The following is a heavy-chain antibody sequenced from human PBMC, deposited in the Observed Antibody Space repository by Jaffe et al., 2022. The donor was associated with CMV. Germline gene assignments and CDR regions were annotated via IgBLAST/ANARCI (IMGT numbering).Heavy chain of an antibody. Sequence: QVQLVQSGAEVKKPGASVKVSCKASEDTFGYFVHWVRQAPGQGLEWMGWINPHSGGTKYAQKFQGRVTMTTDTTISTTYMELSSLRSDDTAIYHCGRTRGYYYYYGMDVWGQGTTVTVSS. CDR1: EDTFGYF. CDR3: GRTRGYYYYYGMDV. V-gene: IGHV1-2*02. CDR2: INPHSGGT. J-gene: IGHJ6*02.